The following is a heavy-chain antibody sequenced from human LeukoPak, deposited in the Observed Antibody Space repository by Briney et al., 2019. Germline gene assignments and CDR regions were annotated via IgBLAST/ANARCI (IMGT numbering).Heavy chain of an antibody. J-gene: IGHJ4*02. Sequence: PGGSLRLSCAASGFTFSSYAMSWVRQAPGKGLEWVSAISGSGGSTYYADSVKGRFTISRDNSKNTLYLQMNSLRAEDTAVYYCAKPGGPYYDFWSGRAGAYYFDYWGQGTLVTVSS. V-gene: IGHV3-23*01. CDR1: GFTFSSYA. D-gene: IGHD3-3*01. CDR2: ISGSGGST. CDR3: AKPGGPYYDFWSGRAGAYYFDY.